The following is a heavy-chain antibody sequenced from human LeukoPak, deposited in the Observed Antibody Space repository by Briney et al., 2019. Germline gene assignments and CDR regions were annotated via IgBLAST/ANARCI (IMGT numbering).Heavy chain of an antibody. J-gene: IGHJ6*03. Sequence: SVKVSCKASGGTFSGYAISWVRQAPGQGLEWMGGIISIFGTANYAQKFQGRVTITADESTSTAYMALSSLRSEDTAVYYCASGRSGWYELYYYYNYMDVWGKGTTVTVSS. CDR1: GGTFSGYA. V-gene: IGHV1-69*13. D-gene: IGHD6-19*01. CDR3: ASGRSGWYELYYYYNYMDV. CDR2: IISIFGTA.